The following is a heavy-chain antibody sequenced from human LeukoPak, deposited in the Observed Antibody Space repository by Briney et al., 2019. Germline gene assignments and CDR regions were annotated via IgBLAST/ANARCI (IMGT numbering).Heavy chain of an antibody. J-gene: IGHJ4*02. CDR3: ATAYYDSSGYHGDFDY. Sequence: ASVTVSCKVSGYTLTELSMHWVRQAPGKGLEWMGGFDPEDGETIYAQKFQGRVTMTEDTSTDTAYMELSSLRSEDTAVYYCATAYYDSSGYHGDFDYWGQGTLVTVSS. CDR2: FDPEDGET. CDR1: GYTLTELS. D-gene: IGHD3-22*01. V-gene: IGHV1-24*01.